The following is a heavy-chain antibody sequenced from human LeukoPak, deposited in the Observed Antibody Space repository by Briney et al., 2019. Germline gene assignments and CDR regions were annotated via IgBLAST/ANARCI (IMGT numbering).Heavy chain of an antibody. Sequence: ASVKVSCKASGYTFTSYGISWVRQAPGQGREWMGWISAYNGNTNYAQKLQGRVTMTTDTSTSTAYMELRSLRSDDTAVYYCARDFIYYDSSVPPFDYWGQGTLVTVSS. J-gene: IGHJ4*02. V-gene: IGHV1-18*01. CDR1: GYTFTSYG. CDR3: ARDFIYYDSSVPPFDY. D-gene: IGHD3-22*01. CDR2: ISAYNGNT.